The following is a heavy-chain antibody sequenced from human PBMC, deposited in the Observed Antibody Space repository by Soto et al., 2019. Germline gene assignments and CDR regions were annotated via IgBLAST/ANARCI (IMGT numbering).Heavy chain of an antibody. CDR3: ARVTQYYDILTGYEHEYYYYGMDV. J-gene: IGHJ6*02. Sequence: ASVKVSCKASGGTFSSYAISWVRQAPGQGLEWMGGIIPIFGTANYAQKFQGRVTITADESTSTAYMELSSLRSEDPAVYYCARVTQYYDILTGYEHEYYYYGMDVWGQGTTVTVSS. D-gene: IGHD3-9*01. V-gene: IGHV1-69*13. CDR2: IIPIFGTA. CDR1: GGTFSSYA.